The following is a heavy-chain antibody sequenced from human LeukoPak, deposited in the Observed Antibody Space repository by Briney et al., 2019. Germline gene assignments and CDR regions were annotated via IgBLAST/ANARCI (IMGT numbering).Heavy chain of an antibody. Sequence: PSETLSLTCTVSGGSITSNYWSWIRQPPGKGLEWIGYFYHSGNTDYNSYLKSRVTISVDTSKNQVSLKLNSATAADTAVYFCARSRYTSGWYYFDYWAREPWSPSPQ. D-gene: IGHD6-19*01. CDR2: FYHSGNT. V-gene: IGHV4-59*01. CDR3: ARSRYTSGWYYFDY. J-gene: IGHJ4*02. CDR1: GGSITSNY.